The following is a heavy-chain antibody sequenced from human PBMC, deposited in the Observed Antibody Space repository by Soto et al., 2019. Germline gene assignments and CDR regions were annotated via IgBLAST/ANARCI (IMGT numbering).Heavy chain of an antibody. V-gene: IGHV3-23*01. J-gene: IGHJ4*02. CDR3: EKAPGAISDY. Sequence: PXESLRLYFAASGFTVSSYAMSWVRQAPGKGLEWVSAISGSGGSTYYADSVKGRFTISRDNSKNTLYLQMNSLRAEDTAVYYCEKAPGAISDYWGQGTLVTVSS. D-gene: IGHD1-26*01. CDR1: GFTVSSYA. CDR2: ISGSGGST.